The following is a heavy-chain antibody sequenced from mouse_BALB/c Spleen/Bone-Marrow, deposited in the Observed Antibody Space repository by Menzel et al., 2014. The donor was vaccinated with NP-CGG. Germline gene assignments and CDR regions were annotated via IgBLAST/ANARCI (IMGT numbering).Heavy chain of an antibody. CDR1: GFNIKDTY. D-gene: IGHD1-1*01. J-gene: IGHJ2*01. V-gene: IGHV14-3*02. CDR2: IDPANVNT. CDR3: ASYVYGYYFDY. Sequence: EVKLVESGAELVKPGASVKLSCTASGFNIKDTYMHWVKQRPEQGLEWIGRIDPANVNTKYDPKFQGKATITADTSSNTAYLHLSSLTSADTAVYYCASYVYGYYFDYWGQGTTLTVSA.